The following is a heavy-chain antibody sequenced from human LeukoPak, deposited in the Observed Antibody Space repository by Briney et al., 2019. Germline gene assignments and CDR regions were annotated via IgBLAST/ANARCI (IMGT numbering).Heavy chain of an antibody. J-gene: IGHJ4*02. Sequence: SETLSLTCAVYGGSFSGYYWSWIRQPPGKGLEWIGEINHSGSTYYNPSLKSRVTISVDTSKNQFSLKLSSVTAADTAVYYCARDLPGATFGWGQGTLVTVSS. CDR2: INHSGST. V-gene: IGHV4-34*01. CDR1: GGSFSGYY. CDR3: ARDLPGATFG. D-gene: IGHD1-26*01.